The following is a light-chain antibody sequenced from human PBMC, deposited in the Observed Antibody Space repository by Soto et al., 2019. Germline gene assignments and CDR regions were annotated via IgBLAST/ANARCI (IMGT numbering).Light chain of an antibody. CDR2: EVS. CDR1: SSDVGGYNY. V-gene: IGLV2-14*01. Sequence: QSVLTQPASVSGSPGQSITISCTGTSSDVGGYNYVSWYQQHPGKAPKLMIYEVSNRPSGVSNRFSGSKSGNTASLTISGLQAEDEAYYYCSSYTSSSTVFGTGTKVTVL. J-gene: IGLJ1*01. CDR3: SSYTSSSTV.